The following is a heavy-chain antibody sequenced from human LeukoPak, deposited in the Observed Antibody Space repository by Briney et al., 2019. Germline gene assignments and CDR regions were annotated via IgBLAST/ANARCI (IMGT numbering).Heavy chain of an antibody. CDR1: VFTFSSDW. CDR2: INSDGSST. CDR3: ARGAPTASFY. V-gene: IGHV3-74*01. Sequence: GGSLRLSCAASVFTFSSDWMHSVRQAPGKGLVWVSRINSDGSSTSYADSVKGRFTISRDNAKNTLYLQMNSLRAEDTAVYYCARGAPTASFYWGQGTLVTVSS. D-gene: IGHD5-18*01. J-gene: IGHJ4*02.